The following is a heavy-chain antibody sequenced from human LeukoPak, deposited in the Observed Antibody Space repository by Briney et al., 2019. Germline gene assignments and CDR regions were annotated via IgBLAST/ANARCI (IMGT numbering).Heavy chain of an antibody. CDR1: GGSFSGYY. D-gene: IGHD2-21*01. CDR2: INHSGST. CDR3: ARGLWSRGGYFDY. Sequence: SETLSLTCAVYGGSFSGYYWSWIRQPPGKGLEWIGEINHSGSTNYNPSLKSRVTISVDTSKNQFSLKLSSVTAADTAVYYCARGLWSRGGYFDYWGQGTLVTVSS. J-gene: IGHJ4*02. V-gene: IGHV4-34*01.